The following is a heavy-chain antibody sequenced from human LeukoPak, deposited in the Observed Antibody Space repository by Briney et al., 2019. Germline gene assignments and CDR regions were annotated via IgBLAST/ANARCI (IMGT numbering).Heavy chain of an antibody. CDR2: IYTSGST. CDR3: ARGNIAAAAYDY. J-gene: IGHJ4*02. CDR1: GGSISSGSYY. D-gene: IGHD6-13*01. V-gene: IGHV4-61*02. Sequence: SETLSLTCTVSGGSISSGSYYWSWIRQPAGKGLEWIGRIYTSGSTNYNPSLKSRVTISVDTSKNQFSLKLSSVTAADTAVYYCARGNIAAAAYDYWGQGTLVTVSS.